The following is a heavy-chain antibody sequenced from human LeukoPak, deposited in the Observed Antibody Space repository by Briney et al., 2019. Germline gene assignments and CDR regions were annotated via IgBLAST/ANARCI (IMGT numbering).Heavy chain of an antibody. CDR3: ARGSSSAEYFQH. CDR2: IYYSGST. CDR1: GGSISTYY. D-gene: IGHD6-6*01. V-gene: IGHV4-59*01. Sequence: SETLSLTCTVSGGSISTYYWSWIRQPPGKGLEWIGYIYYSGSTDYNSSLKSRVTISVDTSKNQFSLKLTSVTAADTAVYYCARGSSSAEYFQHWGQGTLVTVSS. J-gene: IGHJ1*01.